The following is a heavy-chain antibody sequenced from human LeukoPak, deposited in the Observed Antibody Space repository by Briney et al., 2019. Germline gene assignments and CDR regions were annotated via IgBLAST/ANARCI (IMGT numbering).Heavy chain of an antibody. J-gene: IGHJ4*02. Sequence: SVKVSCKASGGTFSSYAISWVRQAPGQGLEWMGGIIPIFGTANYAQKFQGRVTMTRDTSTSTVYMELSSLRSEDTAVYYCARALDRPTSLGYWGQGTLVTVSS. CDR1: GGTFSSYA. V-gene: IGHV1-69*05. CDR2: IIPIFGTA. CDR3: ARALDRPTSLGY. D-gene: IGHD3/OR15-3a*01.